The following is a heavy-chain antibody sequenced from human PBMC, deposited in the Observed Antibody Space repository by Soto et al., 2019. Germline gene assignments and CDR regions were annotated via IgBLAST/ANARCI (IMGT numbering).Heavy chain of an antibody. CDR1: GFTFSSYG. V-gene: IGHV3-30*18. CDR3: AKSSAGDHN. Sequence: QVQLVESGGGVVQPGRSLRLSCAASGFTFSSYGMHWVRQAPDKGLEWVAVISYDGSDKYYADSVKGRFTISRDNSKNTLYLQMNSLRAEDTAVYYCAKSSAGDHNWGQGTLVTVSS. CDR2: ISYDGSDK. J-gene: IGHJ4*02.